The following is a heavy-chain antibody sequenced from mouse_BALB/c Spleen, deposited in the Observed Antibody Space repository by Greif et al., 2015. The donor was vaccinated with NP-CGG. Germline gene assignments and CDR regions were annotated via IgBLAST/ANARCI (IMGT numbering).Heavy chain of an antibody. CDR2: IFPGNVNT. CDR1: GYTFTSYY. CDR3: VRDAMDY. J-gene: IGHJ4*01. Sequence: VQLQQSGPELVKPGASVTISCKASGYTFTSYYIHWVKQRPGQGFEWIGWIFPGNVNTKYNEKFKGKATLTADKSSNTVYMQLSSLTSEDSAVYFCVRDAMDYWGQGTSVTVSS. V-gene: IGHV1S56*01.